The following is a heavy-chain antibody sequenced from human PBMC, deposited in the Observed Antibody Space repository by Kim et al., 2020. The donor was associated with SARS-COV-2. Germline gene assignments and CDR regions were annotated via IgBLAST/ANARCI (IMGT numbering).Heavy chain of an antibody. Sequence: ASVKVSCKASGYTFTSYGISWVRQAPGQGLEWMGWISAYNGNTNYAQKLQGRVTMTTDTSTSTAYMELRSLRSDDTAVYYCARPGGSSIAARHNWYFDLWGRGTLVTVSS. D-gene: IGHD6-6*01. J-gene: IGHJ2*01. V-gene: IGHV1-18*01. CDR2: ISAYNGNT. CDR3: ARPGGSSIAARHNWYFDL. CDR1: GYTFTSYG.